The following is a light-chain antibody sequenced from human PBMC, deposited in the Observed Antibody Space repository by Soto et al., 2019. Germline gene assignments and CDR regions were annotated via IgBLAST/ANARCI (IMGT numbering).Light chain of an antibody. V-gene: IGLV2-14*01. CDR2: DVS. CDR3: SSYTSSLYV. CDR1: SSDVGGYNY. Sequence: QSVLTQPASVSGSPGQSITISCTRTSSDVGGYNYVSWYQQHPGKAPKLMIYDVSNRPSGVSNRFSGSKSGNTASLTISGLQAEDEADYYCSSYTSSLYVFGTGTKATVL. J-gene: IGLJ1*01.